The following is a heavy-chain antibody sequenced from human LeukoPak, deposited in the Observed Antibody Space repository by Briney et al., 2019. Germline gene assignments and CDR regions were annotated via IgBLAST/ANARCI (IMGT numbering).Heavy chain of an antibody. CDR2: INPNSGGT. CDR1: GYTFTGYY. J-gene: IGHJ5*02. V-gene: IGHV1-2*02. Sequence: ASVKVSCKASGYTFTGYYIRWVRQAPGQGLEWMGWINPNSGGTNYAHKFQGRVTMTRDTSITTAYMEVSGLRSDDTAVYYCARDPSYTVRQLLSNWFDPWRQGTPVTVSS. CDR3: ARDPSYTVRQLLSNWFDP. D-gene: IGHD2-2*01.